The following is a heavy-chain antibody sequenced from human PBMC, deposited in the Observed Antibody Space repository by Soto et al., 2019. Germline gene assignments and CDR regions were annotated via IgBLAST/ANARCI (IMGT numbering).Heavy chain of an antibody. Sequence: PGESLEISCKGSGYSFTSYWISWVRQMPGKGLEWMGRIDPSDSYTNYSPSFQGHVTISADKSISTAYLQWSSLKASDTAMYYCARGYYDFWSGLTYYYGMDVWGQGTTVTVSS. D-gene: IGHD3-3*01. CDR3: ARGYYDFWSGLTYYYGMDV. V-gene: IGHV5-10-1*01. J-gene: IGHJ6*02. CDR2: IDPSDSYT. CDR1: GYSFTSYW.